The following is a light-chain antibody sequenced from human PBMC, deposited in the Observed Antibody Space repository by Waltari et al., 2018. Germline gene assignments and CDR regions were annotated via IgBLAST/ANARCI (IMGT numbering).Light chain of an antibody. CDR1: SPNARHNY. Sequence: QPVLTLPPSASGTPGQVVSFSCSGSSPNARHNYVYWYQQLPGTAPKLLIYKNDQRPSGVPDRFFGSKSGTSASLVISGLRSEDEGHYTCATWDDSLNSWVFGGGTKLTIL. CDR2: KND. V-gene: IGLV1-47*01. CDR3: ATWDDSLNSWV. J-gene: IGLJ3*02.